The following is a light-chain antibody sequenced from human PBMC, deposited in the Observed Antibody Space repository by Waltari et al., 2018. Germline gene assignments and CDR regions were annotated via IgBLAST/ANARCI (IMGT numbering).Light chain of an antibody. V-gene: IGKV1-39*01. J-gene: IGKJ1*01. CDR3: QQSYDTWT. CDR2: GAS. CDR1: QRISRF. Sequence: DIQMTQSPSSLSASVGDRVTITCRASQRISRFLNWYQQKPGTAPKLLIYGASNLQSGVPTRFIGSGSGTDFTLTISSLQPEDFATYYCQQSYDTWTFGQGTKVES.